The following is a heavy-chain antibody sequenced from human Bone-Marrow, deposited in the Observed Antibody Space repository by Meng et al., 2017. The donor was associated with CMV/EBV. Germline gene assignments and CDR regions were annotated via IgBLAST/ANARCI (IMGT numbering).Heavy chain of an antibody. CDR1: GFTFSSYS. V-gene: IGHV3-48*04. CDR3: ARDDFDI. Sequence: GESLKISCAASGFTFSSYSMNWVRQAPGKGLEWVSYISGSSTTIYYADSVKGRFTISRDNAKKMLYLQMNSLRVEDTAVYYCARDDFDIWGQGTMVTVSS. CDR2: ISGSSTTI. J-gene: IGHJ3*02.